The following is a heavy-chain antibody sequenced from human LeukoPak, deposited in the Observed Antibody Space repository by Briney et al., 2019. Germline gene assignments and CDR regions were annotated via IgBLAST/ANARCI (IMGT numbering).Heavy chain of an antibody. CDR3: ARGGGLLWPDNWFDP. D-gene: IGHD3-10*01. J-gene: IGHJ5*02. V-gene: IGHV4-59*01. CDR2: IYYSGST. CDR1: GGSISSYY. Sequence: PSETLSLTCTVSGGSISSYYWTWIRQSAGKGLEWIGYIYYSGSTNYNPSLKSRVTISVDTSKNQFSLKLSSVTAADTAVYYCARGGGLLWPDNWFDPWGQGTLVTVSS.